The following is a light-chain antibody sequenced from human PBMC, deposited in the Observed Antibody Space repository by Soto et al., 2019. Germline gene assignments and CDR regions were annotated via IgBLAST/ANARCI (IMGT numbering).Light chain of an antibody. Sequence: DIQMTQSPSSLSASVGDRVTITCRASQSISSYLNWYQQKPGKAPKLLIYAASSLQSGVPSRFSGSGSGTDFTLTISSLQPEDFATYDCQQSYSTPFTFGPRTKVDIK. CDR3: QQSYSTPFT. CDR2: AAS. CDR1: QSISSY. J-gene: IGKJ3*01. V-gene: IGKV1-39*01.